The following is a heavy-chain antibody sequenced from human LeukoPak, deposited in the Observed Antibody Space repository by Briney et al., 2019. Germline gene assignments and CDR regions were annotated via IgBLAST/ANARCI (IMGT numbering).Heavy chain of an antibody. V-gene: IGHV1-18*01. D-gene: IGHD2-21*02. J-gene: IGHJ5*02. CDR1: GYTCGIYG. Sequence: ASVKVSCKVSGYTCGIYGISWVRQAPGQGLEWMEWISPYDGDTKYAQKFEGRVTMTTETSTNTAYMELRSLSSDDTAIYYCARDYCTRGGDCYKEDLFDPWGQGTLVTVSA. CDR3: ARDYCTRGGDCYKEDLFDP. CDR2: ISPYDGDT.